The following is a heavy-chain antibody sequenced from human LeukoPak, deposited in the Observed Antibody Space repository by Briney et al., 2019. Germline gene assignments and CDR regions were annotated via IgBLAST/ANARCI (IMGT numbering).Heavy chain of an antibody. CDR1: GFTVSSNF. Sequence: GGSLRLSCAASGFTVSSNFVSWVRQAPGKGLEWVSVLYSGGSAYYADSVKGRFTISRDNSKNTLYLQMNSLRAEDTAVYYCARLSNSSLYGHWGQGTLVTVSS. V-gene: IGHV3-53*01. D-gene: IGHD2/OR15-2a*01. J-gene: IGHJ4*02. CDR3: ARLSNSSLYGH. CDR2: LYSGGSA.